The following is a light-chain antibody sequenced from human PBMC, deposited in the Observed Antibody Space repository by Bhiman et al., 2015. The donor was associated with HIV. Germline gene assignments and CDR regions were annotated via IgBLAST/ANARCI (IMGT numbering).Light chain of an antibody. Sequence: QSALTQPASVSGSPGRSITISCTGTSSNIGNYNSVSWYQHHPGKVPKLMIYDVSKRPSGVSNRFSGSKSGNTASLTISGLQAEDEADYYCSSYAGHNIYVFGTATKVTVL. J-gene: IGLJ1*01. V-gene: IGLV2-23*02. CDR3: SSYAGHNIYV. CDR2: DVS. CDR1: SSNIGNYNS.